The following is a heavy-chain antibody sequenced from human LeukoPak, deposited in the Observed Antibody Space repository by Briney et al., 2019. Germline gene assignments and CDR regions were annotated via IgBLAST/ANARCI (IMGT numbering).Heavy chain of an antibody. V-gene: IGHV1-46*01. Sequence: ASVKVSCKASGYTFTSYFMHWVRQAPGQGLEWMGIINPSGGSTNYAQKFQSRVTMTRDTSTSIVYMELSSLGSEDTAVYYCARALNYFDYWGQGTLVTVSS. CDR3: ARALNYFDY. J-gene: IGHJ4*02. CDR1: GYTFTSYF. CDR2: INPSGGST.